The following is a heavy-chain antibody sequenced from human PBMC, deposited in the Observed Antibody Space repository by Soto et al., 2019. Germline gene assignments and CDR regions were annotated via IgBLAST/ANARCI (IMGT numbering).Heavy chain of an antibody. CDR1: GFTFNTYW. V-gene: IGHV3-7*03. Sequence: EVQLVESGGGLVQPGGSLRLSCAASGFTFNTYWMSWVRQAPGKGLEWVANIKEDGTEKYYVDSVKGRFTISRDNAKKSVYLQMNSLRAEDTAVYYCARWYSSGWHTIYYYYGMDVW. CDR2: IKEDGTEK. J-gene: IGHJ6*01. CDR3: ARWYSSGWHTIYYYYGMDV. D-gene: IGHD6-19*01.